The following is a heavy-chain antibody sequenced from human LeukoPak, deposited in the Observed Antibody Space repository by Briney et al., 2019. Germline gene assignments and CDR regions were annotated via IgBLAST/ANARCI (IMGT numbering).Heavy chain of an antibody. CDR2: INPNSGGT. CDR3: ARVRVSIAAAGDAFDI. Sequence: ASVKVSCTASGYTFTCYYMHLVRQAPGQGLDWMGWINPNSGGTNYAQKFQGRVTMTRDTSISTAYMELSRLRSDDTAVYYCARVRVSIAAAGDAFDIWGQGTMVTVSS. CDR1: GYTFTCYY. V-gene: IGHV1-2*02. D-gene: IGHD6-13*01. J-gene: IGHJ3*02.